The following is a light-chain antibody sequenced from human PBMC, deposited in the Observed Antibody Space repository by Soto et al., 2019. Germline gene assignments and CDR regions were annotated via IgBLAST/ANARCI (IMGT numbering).Light chain of an antibody. Sequence: QSVLTQSSSASASLGSSVKLTCTLSSGHSSYIIAWHQQQPGKAPRYLMKLDGSGSYNKGSGVPDRFSGSSSGADRYLTISNLQFEDEADYYFETWDSNTRVFGGGTKLTVL. CDR3: ETWDSNTRV. V-gene: IGLV4-60*02. CDR2: LDGSGSY. CDR1: SGHSSYI. J-gene: IGLJ3*02.